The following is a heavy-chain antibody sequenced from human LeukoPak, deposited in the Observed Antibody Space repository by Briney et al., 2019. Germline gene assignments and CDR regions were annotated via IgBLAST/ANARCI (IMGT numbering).Heavy chain of an antibody. CDR3: AGGRVSYYFFDY. CDR2: VYHNGGT. J-gene: IGHJ4*02. V-gene: IGHV4-4*02. D-gene: IGHD3-22*01. CDR1: GASISSSNW. Sequence: SETLSLTCAVSGASISSSNWWTWVRQPPGEGLEWIGEVYHNGGTSYNPSLKSRVTISVDKSKIQFSLNLSSVTAADTAVYYCAGGRVSYYFFDYWGQGALVTVSS.